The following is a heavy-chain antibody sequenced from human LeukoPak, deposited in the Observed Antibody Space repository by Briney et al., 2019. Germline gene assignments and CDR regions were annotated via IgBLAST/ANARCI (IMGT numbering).Heavy chain of an antibody. D-gene: IGHD2-15*01. V-gene: IGHV3-30*09. J-gene: IGHJ4*02. Sequence: GGSLRLSCAASGFTFRNYAMYWVRQAPGRGLEWAAVVSFDGNTTFYSDSVKGRFAISRDNSKNTLYLQMNSLRAEDTATYYCAKGSLGSCRGVICYSLDYWGQGSLVTVSS. CDR3: AKGSLGSCRGVICYSLDY. CDR1: GFTFRNYA. CDR2: VSFDGNTT.